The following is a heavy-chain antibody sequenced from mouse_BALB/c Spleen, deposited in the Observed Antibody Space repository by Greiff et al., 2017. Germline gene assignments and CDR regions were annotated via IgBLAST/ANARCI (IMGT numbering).Heavy chain of an antibody. J-gene: IGHJ1*01. CDR1: GFNIKDYY. V-gene: IGHV14-4*02. CDR2: IDPENGDT. CDR3: NALYRYASYWYFDV. D-gene: IGHD2-14*01. Sequence: EVQLQQSGAELVRSGASVKLSCTASGFNIKDYYMHWVKQRPEQGLEWIGWIDPENGDTEYAPKFQGKATMTADTSSNTAYLQLSSLTSEDTAVYYCNALYRYASYWYFDVWGAGTTVTVSS.